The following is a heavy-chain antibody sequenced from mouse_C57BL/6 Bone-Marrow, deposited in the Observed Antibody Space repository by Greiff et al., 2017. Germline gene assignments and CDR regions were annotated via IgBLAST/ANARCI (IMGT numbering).Heavy chain of an antibody. V-gene: IGHV5-15*01. D-gene: IGHD1-1*01. CDR1: GFTFSDYG. J-gene: IGHJ1*03. Sequence: EVMLVESGGGLVQPGRSLKLSCAASGFTFSDYGMAWVRQAPRKGPEWVAFISNLAYSIYYADTVTGRFTISRENAKNTLYLEMSSLRSEDTAMYYCARLREYGLITTVVATEWYFDVWGTGTTVTVSS. CDR3: ARLREYGLITTVVATEWYFDV. CDR2: ISNLAYSI.